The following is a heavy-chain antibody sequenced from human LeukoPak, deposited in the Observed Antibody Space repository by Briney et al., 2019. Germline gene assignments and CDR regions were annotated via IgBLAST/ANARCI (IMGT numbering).Heavy chain of an antibody. D-gene: IGHD3-22*01. V-gene: IGHV4-59*01. CDR1: SGSISSFY. Sequence: TSEKLSLTCTVSSGSISSFYWRWMRQPPGQGWVGIGYIYYSGRTNSNPFLSSLVTISEDTTTNKFSLKLSSVTAADTAVYYCSREVVLRSSDYLSYFDFWGQGTLVTVSS. CDR2: IYYSGRT. J-gene: IGHJ4*02. CDR3: SREVVLRSSDYLSYFDF.